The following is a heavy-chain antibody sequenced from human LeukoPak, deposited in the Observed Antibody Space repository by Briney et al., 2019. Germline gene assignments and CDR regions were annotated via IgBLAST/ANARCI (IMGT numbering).Heavy chain of an antibody. CDR3: AKSLFTSATGTGRAFHI. CDR1: GFTFSSYG. J-gene: IGHJ3*02. CDR2: ISGSGGST. D-gene: IGHD1-1*01. Sequence: GGSLRLSCAASGFTFSSYGMHWVRQAPGKGLEWVSAISGSGGSTYYADSVKGRFTISRDNSKSTLYLQMNSLRAEDTAEYYCAKSLFTSATGTGRAFHIWGQGTMVTVSS. V-gene: IGHV3-23*01.